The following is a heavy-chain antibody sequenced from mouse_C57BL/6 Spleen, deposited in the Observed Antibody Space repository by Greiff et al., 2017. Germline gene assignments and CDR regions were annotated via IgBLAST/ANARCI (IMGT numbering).Heavy chain of an antibody. D-gene: IGHD2-3*01. CDR3: ARSLLYDGYYRTGWYFDV. CDR2: INPNNGGT. J-gene: IGHJ1*03. V-gene: IGHV1-18*01. Sequence: EVQLQQSGPELVKPGASVKIPCKASGYTFTDYNMDWVKQSHGKSLEWIGDINPNNGGTIYNQKFKGKATLTVDKSSSTAYMELRSLTSEDTAVYYCARSLLYDGYYRTGWYFDVWGTGTTVTVSS. CDR1: GYTFTDYN.